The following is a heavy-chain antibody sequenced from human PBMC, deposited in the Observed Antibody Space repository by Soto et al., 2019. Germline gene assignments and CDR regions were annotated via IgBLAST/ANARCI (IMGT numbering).Heavy chain of an antibody. D-gene: IGHD3-10*01. J-gene: IGHJ4*02. Sequence: SETLSLTCTVSGGSISSYYWSWIRQHPGKGLEWIGYIYYSGSTYYNPSLKSRVTISVDTSKNQFSLKLSSVTAADTAVYYCAREGRYYYGSPPGDYWGQGTLVTVSS. CDR3: AREGRYYYGSPPGDY. V-gene: IGHV4-59*06. CDR1: GGSISSYY. CDR2: IYYSGST.